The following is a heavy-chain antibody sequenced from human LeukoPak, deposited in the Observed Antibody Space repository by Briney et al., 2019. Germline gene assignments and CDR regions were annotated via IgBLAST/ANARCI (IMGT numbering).Heavy chain of an antibody. V-gene: IGHV4-31*03. CDR3: ARSRIQLWFRFDY. CDR2: IYYSGST. CDR1: GGSISSGDYY. Sequence: SETLSLTCTVSGGSISSGDYYWSWIRQHPGKGLEWIGYIYYSGSTYYNPSLKSRVTISVDTSKNQFSLKLSSVTAADTAVYYCARSRIQLWFRFDYWGQGTLVTVSS. J-gene: IGHJ4*02. D-gene: IGHD5-18*01.